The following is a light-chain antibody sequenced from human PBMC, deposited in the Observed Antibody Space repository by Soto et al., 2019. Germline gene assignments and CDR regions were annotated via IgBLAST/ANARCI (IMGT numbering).Light chain of an antibody. CDR2: EVS. CDR1: SSDVGGYNY. V-gene: IGLV2-8*01. Sequence: QPVLTQPPSASGSPGQSVTISCTGTSSDVGGYNYVSWYQQHPGKAPKLMIYEVSKRPSGVPDRFSGSKSGNTASLTVSGLQAEDEADYYCSPYAGSNNYVFGTGTKLTVL. CDR3: SPYAGSNNYV. J-gene: IGLJ1*01.